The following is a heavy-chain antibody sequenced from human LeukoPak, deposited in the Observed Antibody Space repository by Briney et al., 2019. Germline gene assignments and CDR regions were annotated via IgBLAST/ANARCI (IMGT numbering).Heavy chain of an antibody. J-gene: IGHJ4*02. V-gene: IGHV4-39*07. CDR2: INHSGST. Sequence: SETLSLTCTVSGGSISSGGYYWSWIRQPPGKGLEWIGEINHSGSTNYNPSLKSRVTISVDTSKNQFSLKLSSVTAADTAVYYCARGGYDYVWGSPRGNYFDYWGQGTLVTVSS. CDR3: ARGGYDYVWGSPRGNYFDY. CDR1: GGSISSGGYY. D-gene: IGHD3-16*01.